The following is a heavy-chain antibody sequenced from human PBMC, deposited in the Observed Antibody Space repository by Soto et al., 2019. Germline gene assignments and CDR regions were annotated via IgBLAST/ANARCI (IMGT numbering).Heavy chain of an antibody. CDR1: GYTFTSYA. Sequence: ASVKVSCKASGYTFTSYAMHWVRQAPGQRLEWMGWINAGNGNTKYSQKFQGRVTITRDTSASTAYMELSSLRSEDTAVYYCARNRLLPIHCSGGSCFGWFDPWGQGTLVTVSS. CDR2: INAGNGNT. CDR3: ARNRLLPIHCSGGSCFGWFDP. J-gene: IGHJ5*02. V-gene: IGHV1-3*01. D-gene: IGHD2-15*01.